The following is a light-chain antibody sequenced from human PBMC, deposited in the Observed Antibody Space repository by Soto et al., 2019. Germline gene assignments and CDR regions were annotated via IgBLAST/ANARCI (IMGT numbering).Light chain of an antibody. Sequence: SYELTQPLSVSVALGQTARMTCGGNNIGGKNVHWYQQKPAQAPVLVIYRDSNRPSGIPERFSGSNSGNTATLTISRAQGGDEADYYCQVWDSNTVVFGGGTKLTV. CDR1: NIGGKN. CDR3: QVWDSNTVV. V-gene: IGLV3-9*01. J-gene: IGLJ3*02. CDR2: RDS.